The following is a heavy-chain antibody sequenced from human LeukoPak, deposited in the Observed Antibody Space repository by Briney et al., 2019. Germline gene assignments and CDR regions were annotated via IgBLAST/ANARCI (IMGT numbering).Heavy chain of an antibody. J-gene: IGHJ4*02. Sequence: GRSLRLSCAASGFTFSSYGMHWVRQAPGKGLEWVAVIWYDGSNKYYADSVKGRFTISRDNSKNTLYLQMNSLRAEDTAVYYCARDDTGSYFDYWGQGTLVTVFS. V-gene: IGHV3-33*01. CDR1: GFTFSSYG. CDR3: ARDDTGSYFDY. CDR2: IWYDGSNK. D-gene: IGHD1-14*01.